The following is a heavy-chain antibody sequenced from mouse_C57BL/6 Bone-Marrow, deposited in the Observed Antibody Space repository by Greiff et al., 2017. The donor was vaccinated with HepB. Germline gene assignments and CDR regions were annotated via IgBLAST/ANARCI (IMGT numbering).Heavy chain of an antibody. CDR3: GGDSNYEFAY. D-gene: IGHD2-5*01. V-gene: IGHV14-3*01. CDR1: GFNIKNTS. CDR2: IDPANGNT. Sequence: EVQLQQSVAELVRPGASVKLSCTASGFNIKNTSMHWVKQRPEQGLEWIGRIDPANGNTKYAPKFQGKATITADTSSNTAYLQLSSLTSEDSAIYDCGGDSNYEFAYWGQGTLVTVSA. J-gene: IGHJ3*01.